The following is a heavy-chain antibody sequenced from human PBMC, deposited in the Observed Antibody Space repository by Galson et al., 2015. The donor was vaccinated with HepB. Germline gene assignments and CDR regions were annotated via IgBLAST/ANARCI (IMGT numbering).Heavy chain of an antibody. CDR1: GFTFSSYA. Sequence: SVRLSCAASGFTFSSYAMRWVRQAPGQGLEWVAAISGSGGSTYYADSVKGRFTISRDNAKNTLFLQMNSLSADDTAVYYCARGSSDWYGIDYWGQGILVTVSS. V-gene: IGHV3-23*01. J-gene: IGHJ4*02. CDR3: ARGSSDWYGIDY. D-gene: IGHD6-19*01. CDR2: ISGSGGST.